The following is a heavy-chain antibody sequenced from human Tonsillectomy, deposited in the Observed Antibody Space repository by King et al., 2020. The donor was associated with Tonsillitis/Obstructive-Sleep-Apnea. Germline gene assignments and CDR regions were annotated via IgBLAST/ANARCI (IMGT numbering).Heavy chain of an antibody. J-gene: IGHJ6*03. Sequence: VQLVESGGGVVQPGRSLRLSCAASGFTFSSYPMHWVRQAPGKGLEWVAFISDDGSHKYYADSVKGRFTISRDNSNNTLYLQMNSLRAEDTAVYYCANTWGDCGSTSFYYYYYMDVWGKGTTVTVSS. CDR2: ISDDGSHK. V-gene: IGHV3-30*04. D-gene: IGHD2-2*01. CDR1: GFTFSSYP. CDR3: ANTWGDCGSTSFYYYYYMDV.